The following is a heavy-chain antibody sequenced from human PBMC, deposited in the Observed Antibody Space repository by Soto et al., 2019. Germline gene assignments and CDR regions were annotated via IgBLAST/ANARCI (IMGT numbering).Heavy chain of an antibody. Sequence: SETLSLTCAVYGGSFSGYYWSWIRQPPGKGQEWIGEINHSGSTNYNPSLKSRVTISVDTSKNQFSLKLSSVTAADTAVYYCARAARKLRYFDYWGQGTLVTVSS. CDR3: ARAARKLRYFDY. J-gene: IGHJ4*02. CDR2: INHSGST. D-gene: IGHD6-6*01. CDR1: GGSFSGYY. V-gene: IGHV4-34*01.